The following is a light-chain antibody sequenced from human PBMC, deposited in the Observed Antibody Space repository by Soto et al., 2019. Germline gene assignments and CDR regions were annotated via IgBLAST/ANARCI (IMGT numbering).Light chain of an antibody. Sequence: EIVLTQSPGTLSLSPGERATLSFRASQSVSSSYLAWYQKKPGQAPRLLIYGASNRATGIPDRFSGSGSGTDFTLTISRLEPEDFAVYYCQQYGSSPVTFGQGTKVDIK. J-gene: IGKJ1*01. CDR1: QSVSSSY. CDR3: QQYGSSPVT. V-gene: IGKV3-20*01. CDR2: GAS.